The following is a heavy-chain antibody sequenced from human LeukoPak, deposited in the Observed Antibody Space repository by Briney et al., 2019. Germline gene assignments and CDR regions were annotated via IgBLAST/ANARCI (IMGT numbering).Heavy chain of an antibody. Sequence: GGSLRLSCAASGFTVSSNYMHWVRQAPGKGLEWVSSISSSSSYIYYADSVKGRFTISRDNAKNSLYLQMNSLRAEDTAVYYCARDGIRYFDWLLPEGNWFDPWGQGTLVTVSS. CDR3: ARDGIRYFDWLLPEGNWFDP. CDR1: GFTVSSNY. D-gene: IGHD3-9*01. J-gene: IGHJ5*02. V-gene: IGHV3-21*01. CDR2: ISSSSSYI.